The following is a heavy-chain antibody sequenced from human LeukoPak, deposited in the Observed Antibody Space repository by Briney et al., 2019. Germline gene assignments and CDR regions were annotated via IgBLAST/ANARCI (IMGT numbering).Heavy chain of an antibody. J-gene: IGHJ4*02. CDR1: GGSFSGYY. D-gene: IGHD2-15*01. CDR2: INHSGST. V-gene: IGHV4-34*01. Sequence: PSETLSLTCAVYGGSFSGYYWSWIRQPPGKGLEWIGEINHSGSTNYNPSLKSRVTISVDTSKNQFSLKLSSVTAAGTAVYYCARRTYCSGGSCYSRHDYCGQGTLVTVSS. CDR3: ARRTYCSGGSCYSRHDY.